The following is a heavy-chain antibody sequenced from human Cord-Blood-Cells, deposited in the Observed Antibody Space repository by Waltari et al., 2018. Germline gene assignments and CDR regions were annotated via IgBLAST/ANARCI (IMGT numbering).Heavy chain of an antibody. CDR2: INHSGST. Sequence: QVQLQQWGAGLLKPSETLSHTCAVYGGSFSGYSWIWIRPTPGKGLEWIGEINHSGSTNYNPSLKSRVTISVDTSKNQFSLKLSSVTAADTAVYYCAREVVVAATPGGAFDIWGQGTMVTVSS. V-gene: IGHV4-34*01. D-gene: IGHD2-15*01. CDR3: AREVVVAATPGGAFDI. J-gene: IGHJ3*02. CDR1: GGSFSGYS.